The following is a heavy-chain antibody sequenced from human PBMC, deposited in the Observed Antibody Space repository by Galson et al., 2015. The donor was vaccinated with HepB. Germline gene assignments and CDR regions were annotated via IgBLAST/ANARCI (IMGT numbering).Heavy chain of an antibody. CDR3: ARGFIAVAGRVMDY. J-gene: IGHJ4*02. Sequence: SLRLSCAASGFTFSSYGMHWVRQAPGTGLEWVAVISYDGSNKYYADSAKGRFTISRDNSKNTLYLEMNSLRAEDTAVYYCARGFIAVAGRVMDYWVQGTLFTVSS. CDR1: GFTFSSYG. V-gene: IGHV3-30*03. CDR2: ISYDGSNK. D-gene: IGHD6-13*01.